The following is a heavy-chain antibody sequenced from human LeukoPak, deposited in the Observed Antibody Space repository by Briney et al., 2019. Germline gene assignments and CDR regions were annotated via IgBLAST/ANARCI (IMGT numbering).Heavy chain of an antibody. Sequence: ASVKVSCKASGYTFTGYYMHWVRQAPGQGLEWMGWINPNSGGTNYAQKFQGRVTMTRDTSISTAYMELSRLRSDDTAVYYCARAGVMVAATDFDYWGQGTLVTVSS. J-gene: IGHJ4*02. D-gene: IGHD2-15*01. CDR2: INPNSGGT. V-gene: IGHV1-2*02. CDR3: ARAGVMVAATDFDY. CDR1: GYTFTGYY.